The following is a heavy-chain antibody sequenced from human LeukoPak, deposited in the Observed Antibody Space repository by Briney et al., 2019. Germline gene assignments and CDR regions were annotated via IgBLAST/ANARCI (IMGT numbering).Heavy chain of an antibody. CDR1: GYTFTSYD. Sequence: GASVKVSCKASGYTFTSYDINWVRQATGQGLEWMGWMNPNSGNTGYAQKFQGRVTMTRNTSISTAYMELSSLRSEDTAVYYCARGGGSSEKRKITMVRGVKDNDAFDIWGQGTMVTVSS. CDR2: MNPNSGNT. J-gene: IGHJ3*02. CDR3: ARGGGSSEKRKITMVRGVKDNDAFDI. V-gene: IGHV1-8*01. D-gene: IGHD3-10*01.